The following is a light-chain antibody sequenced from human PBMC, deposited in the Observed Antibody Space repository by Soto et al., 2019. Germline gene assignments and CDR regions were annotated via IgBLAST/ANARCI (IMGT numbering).Light chain of an antibody. V-gene: IGKV2-28*01. Sequence: SVVIQSPLSLPVTPGERASIPCRSGPTPLHSDGYNYLDWYVQKPGQSPQLLIYFGSNRAPGVPDRFSGSGSGTDFTLKINRVEAEDVGTYYCMQALQSLTFGQGTRLEIK. CDR2: FGS. CDR3: MQALQSLT. CDR1: PTPLHSDGYNY. J-gene: IGKJ5*01.